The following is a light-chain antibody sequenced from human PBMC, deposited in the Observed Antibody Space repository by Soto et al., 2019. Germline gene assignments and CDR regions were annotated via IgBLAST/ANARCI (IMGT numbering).Light chain of an antibody. CDR1: QSVSGY. CDR3: LQHYSWPWT. Sequence: EIGMTQSPGTVSVFPGATVTLSCRASQSVSGYLDWFHQKPGQAPRLVLLRIFTRAIGVPARFSGSGSETEFTLTISGLQSEDSGVYYCLQHYSWPWTFGQGTKVEIK. J-gene: IGKJ1*01. CDR2: RIF. V-gene: IGKV3-15*01.